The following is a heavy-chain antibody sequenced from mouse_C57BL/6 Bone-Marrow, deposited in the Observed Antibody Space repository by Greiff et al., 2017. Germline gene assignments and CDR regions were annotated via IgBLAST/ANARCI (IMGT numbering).Heavy chain of an antibody. CDR2: INPNNGGT. CDR3: ASTVVDWYFDV. D-gene: IGHD1-1*01. V-gene: IGHV1-26*01. CDR1: GYTFTDYY. J-gene: IGHJ1*03. Sequence: VQLKQSGPELVKPGASVKISCKASGYTFTDYYMNWVKQSHGKSLEWIGDINPNNGGTSYNQKFKGKATLTVDKSSSTAYMELRRLTSEDSAVYYCASTVVDWYFDVWGTGTTVTVSS.